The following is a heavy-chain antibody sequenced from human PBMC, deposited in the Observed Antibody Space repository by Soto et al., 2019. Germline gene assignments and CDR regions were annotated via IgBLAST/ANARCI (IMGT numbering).Heavy chain of an antibody. CDR1: GGTFSSYT. V-gene: IGHV1-69*02. CDR2: IIPILGIA. D-gene: IGHD2-2*01. J-gene: IGHJ4*02. CDR3: AVIVPAAIDPFDY. Sequence: QVQLVQSGAEVKKPGSSVKVSCKASGGTFSSYTISWVRQAPGQGLEWMGRIIPILGIANYAQKFQGRVTITEDKSTSTAYMELSSLRSEDTAVYYCAVIVPAAIDPFDYWGQGTLVTVSS.